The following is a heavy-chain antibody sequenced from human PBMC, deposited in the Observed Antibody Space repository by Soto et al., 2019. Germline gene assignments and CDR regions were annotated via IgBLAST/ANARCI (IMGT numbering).Heavy chain of an antibody. Sequence: SETLSLTCTVSGGSISSYYWSWIRQPPGKGLEWIGYTYNSGSTNYNPSLKSRVTISVDTSKNQFSLKLSSETAADTAVYYCAYGDSRGPFDSWGQGTLVTVSS. V-gene: IGHV4-59*01. CDR3: AYGDSRGPFDS. D-gene: IGHD4-17*01. CDR2: TYNSGST. CDR1: GGSISSYY. J-gene: IGHJ4*02.